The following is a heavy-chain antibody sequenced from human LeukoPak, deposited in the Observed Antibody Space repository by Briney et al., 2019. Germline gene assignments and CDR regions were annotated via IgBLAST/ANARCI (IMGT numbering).Heavy chain of an antibody. V-gene: IGHV3-23*01. CDR3: VNFKSSGYFDWLEPFDP. J-gene: IGHJ5*02. CDR2: ISGSGGST. Sequence: GGSLRLSCAASGFTFSSYAMSWVRQAPGKGLEWVSAISGSGGSTYYADSVKGRFTISRDNSKNTLYLQMNSLRAEDTAVYYCVNFKSSGYFDWLEPFDPWGQGTLVTVSS. D-gene: IGHD3-9*01. CDR1: GFTFSSYA.